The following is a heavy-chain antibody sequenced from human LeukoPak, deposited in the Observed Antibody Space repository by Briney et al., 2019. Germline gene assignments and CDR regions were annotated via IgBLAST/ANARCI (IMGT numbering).Heavy chain of an antibody. CDR2: IYHSGST. J-gene: IGHJ4*02. D-gene: IGHD2-15*01. CDR1: GGSISSSNW. V-gene: IGHV4-4*02. Sequence: SETLSLTCAVSGGSISSSNWWSWVRQPPGKGLEWIGEIYHSGSTNYNPSLKSRVTISVDKSKNQFSLKLSSVTAADTAVYYCARGSACSGGSCYYFDYWGQGTLVTVSS. CDR3: ARGSACSGGSCYYFDY.